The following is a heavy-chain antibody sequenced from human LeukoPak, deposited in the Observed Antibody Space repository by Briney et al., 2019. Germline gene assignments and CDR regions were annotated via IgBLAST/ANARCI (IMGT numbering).Heavy chain of an antibody. D-gene: IGHD3-10*01. CDR1: GFALGSFA. Sequence: GGSLRLSCTASGFALGSFAMAWVRQAPGKGLEGVAAIGSDGDRVHEDSVKGRFTISRDNSKNILYLQMDNLRVEDTAVYFCAKSAGVITIYFDSWGQGALVTVSS. CDR3: AKSAGVITIYFDS. CDR2: IGSDGDR. V-gene: IGHV3-23*01. J-gene: IGHJ4*02.